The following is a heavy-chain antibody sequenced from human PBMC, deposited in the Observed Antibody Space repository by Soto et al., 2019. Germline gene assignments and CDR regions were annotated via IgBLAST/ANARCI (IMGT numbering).Heavy chain of an antibody. CDR2: IYWDDEK. CDR3: ARRRVGPVTVFDF. V-gene: IGHV2-5*02. J-gene: IGHJ4*02. D-gene: IGHD1-26*01. CDR1: GFSLSTRGVS. Sequence: QIALEESGPTLVKPTQTLTLTCTFSGFSLSTRGVSVGWIRQPPGRALEWLALIYWDDEKRYSPSLKRRLTVPRDTSGNQVVLTLTNTDPVDTATYYCARRRVGPVTVFDFWGQGSLVTVSS.